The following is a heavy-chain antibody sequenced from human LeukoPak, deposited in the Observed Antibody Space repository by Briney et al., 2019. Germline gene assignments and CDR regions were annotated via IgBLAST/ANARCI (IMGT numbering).Heavy chain of an antibody. CDR1: GRSFSGYY. Sequence: PSETLSLTCAVYGRSFSGYYWSWIRQPPGKGLEWIGEINHSGSTNYNPSLKSRVTISVDTSKNQFSLKLSSVTAADTAVYYCARGPRDFLYYYMDVWGKGTTVTVSS. V-gene: IGHV4-34*01. D-gene: IGHD3-3*01. CDR3: ARGPRDFLYYYMDV. J-gene: IGHJ6*03. CDR2: INHSGST.